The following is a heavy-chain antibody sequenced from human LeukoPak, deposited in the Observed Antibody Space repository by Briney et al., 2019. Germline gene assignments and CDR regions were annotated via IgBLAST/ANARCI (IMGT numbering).Heavy chain of an antibody. CDR3: AREAYCGGDGSVDY. CDR1: GFTFSSYS. CDR2: ISSSSSYI. D-gene: IGHD2-21*02. V-gene: IGHV3-21*01. J-gene: IGHJ4*02. Sequence: PGGSLRLSCAASGFTFSSYSMDWVRQAPGKGLEWVSSISSSSSYIYYADSVKGRFTISRDNAKNSLYLQMNSLRAEDTAVYYCAREAYCGGDGSVDYWGQGTLVTVSS.